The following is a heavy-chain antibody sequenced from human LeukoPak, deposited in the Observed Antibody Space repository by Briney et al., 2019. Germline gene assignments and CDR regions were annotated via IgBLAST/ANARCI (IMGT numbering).Heavy chain of an antibody. CDR2: ITPIFGTA. Sequence: GASVKVSCKASGGTFSSYAISWVRQAPGQGLEWMGGITPIFGTANYAQKFQGRVTITADESTSTAYMELSSLRSEDTAVYYCARDGYYDSSGYYYWVYWGQGTLVTVSS. J-gene: IGHJ4*02. D-gene: IGHD3-22*01. V-gene: IGHV1-69*13. CDR3: ARDGYYDSSGYYYWVY. CDR1: GGTFSSYA.